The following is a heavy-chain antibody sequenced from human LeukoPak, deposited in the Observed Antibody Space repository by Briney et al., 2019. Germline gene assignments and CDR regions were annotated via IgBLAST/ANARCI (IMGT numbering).Heavy chain of an antibody. V-gene: IGHV4-4*07. Sequence: SETLSLTCTVSGGSISNYYWSWIRQPAGKGLEWIGRIYTSGSTNYNPSLRSRVTMSVDTSKNQFSLNLSSVTAADTAVYYCARAHSPGSDYYWYFDLWGRGTLFTVSS. D-gene: IGHD1-26*01. CDR2: IYTSGST. CDR1: GGSISNYY. J-gene: IGHJ2*01. CDR3: ARAHSPGSDYYWYFDL.